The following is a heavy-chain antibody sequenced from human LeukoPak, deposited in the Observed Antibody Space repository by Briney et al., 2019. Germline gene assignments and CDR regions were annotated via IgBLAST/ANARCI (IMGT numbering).Heavy chain of an antibody. CDR2: IYSGGTT. J-gene: IGHJ5*02. V-gene: IGHV3-66*01. CDR1: GFTVSSNY. CDR3: ARVLVTAYGNWFDP. D-gene: IGHD2-21*02. Sequence: GGSLRLSCAASGFTVSSNYMSWVRQAPGKGLEWVAVIYSGGTTYYADSVKGRFTISRDNSKNTLYLQMNSLRAEDTAVYYCARVLVTAYGNWFDPWGQGTLVTVSS.